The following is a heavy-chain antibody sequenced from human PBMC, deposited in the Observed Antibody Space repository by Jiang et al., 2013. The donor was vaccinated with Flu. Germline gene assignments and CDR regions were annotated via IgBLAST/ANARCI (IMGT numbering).Heavy chain of an antibody. D-gene: IGHD2/OR15-2a*01. CDR3: FITTLNSFDY. Sequence: VQLVESGGGLVKPGGSLRLSCAVSGFTFSGYTMHWVRQTPGKGLEWVSSISSSSTYIHYADSVKGRFTISRDNAKNALYLQMNSLRAEDTAVYYCFITTLNSFDYWGQGTLVTVSS. CDR2: ISSSSTYI. J-gene: IGHJ4*02. V-gene: IGHV3-21*01. CDR1: GFTFSGYT.